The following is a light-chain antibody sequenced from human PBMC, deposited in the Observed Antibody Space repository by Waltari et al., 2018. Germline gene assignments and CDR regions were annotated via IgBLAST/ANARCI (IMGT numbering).Light chain of an antibody. Sequence: QFVLTQPPSVSGTPGQRVTSSCSGSASNIGNNLVNWYQQFPGKAPKLLIYRGDQRPSGAPDRFSGSKSGTSASLAISGLQSEDEADYYCAAWDDSLNGRWVFGGGTKVTVL. J-gene: IGLJ3*02. CDR2: RGD. V-gene: IGLV1-44*01. CDR1: ASNIGNNL. CDR3: AAWDDSLNGRWV.